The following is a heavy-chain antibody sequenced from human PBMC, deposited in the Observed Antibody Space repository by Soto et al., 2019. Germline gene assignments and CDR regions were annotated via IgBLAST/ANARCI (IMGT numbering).Heavy chain of an antibody. CDR3: ARVPTTVTTDY. CDR1: GFTFSSYA. CDR2: ISYDGSNK. D-gene: IGHD4-17*01. Sequence: LRLSCAASGFTFSSYAMHWVRQAPGKGLEWVAVISYDGSNKYYADSVKGRFTISRDNSKNTLYLQMNSLRAEDTAVYYCARVPTTVTTDYWGQGTLVTVSS. J-gene: IGHJ4*02. V-gene: IGHV3-30-3*01.